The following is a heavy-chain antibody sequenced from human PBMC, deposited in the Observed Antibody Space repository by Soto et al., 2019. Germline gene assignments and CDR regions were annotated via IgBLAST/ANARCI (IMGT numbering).Heavy chain of an antibody. J-gene: IGHJ5*02. CDR3: ARGGYSSSWWFDP. Sequence: QVQLVESGGGVVQPGRSLRLSCAASGFTFSSYAMHWVRQAPGKGLEWVAVISYDGSNKYYADSVKGRFTISRDNSKNTRYLQMNSLRAGDTAVYYCARGGYSSSWWFDPWGQGTLVTVSS. D-gene: IGHD6-13*01. CDR2: ISYDGSNK. V-gene: IGHV3-30-3*01. CDR1: GFTFSSYA.